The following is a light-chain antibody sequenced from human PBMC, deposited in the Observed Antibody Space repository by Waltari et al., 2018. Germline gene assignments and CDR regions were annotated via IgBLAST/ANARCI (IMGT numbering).Light chain of an antibody. J-gene: IGLJ1*01. CDR3: AAWDDSLGANV. V-gene: IGLV1-44*01. Sequence: QSMLTQPPSASGTPGQRVTISCSGSGSDIGSNNVLWYQQFPGTAPKPLLDNDNQRPPGVPDRFSASRSGTSSSLAIGGVQSEEEADYHCAAWDDSLGANVFGTGTRVTVL. CDR1: GSDIGSNN. CDR2: NDN.